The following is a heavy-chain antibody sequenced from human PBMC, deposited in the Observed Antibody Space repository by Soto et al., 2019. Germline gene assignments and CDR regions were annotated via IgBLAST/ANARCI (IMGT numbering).Heavy chain of an antibody. CDR3: AKDQSVAATARDYYYYGMDV. D-gene: IGHD2-15*01. Sequence: QVQLVESGGGVVQPGRSLRLSCAASGFTFSSYGMHWVRQAPGKGLEWVAVISYDGSNKYYADSVKGRFTISRDNSKNTLYLQMNSLGAEDTAVYYCAKDQSVAATARDYYYYGMDVWGQGTTVTVSS. CDR1: GFTFSSYG. CDR2: ISYDGSNK. J-gene: IGHJ6*02. V-gene: IGHV3-30*18.